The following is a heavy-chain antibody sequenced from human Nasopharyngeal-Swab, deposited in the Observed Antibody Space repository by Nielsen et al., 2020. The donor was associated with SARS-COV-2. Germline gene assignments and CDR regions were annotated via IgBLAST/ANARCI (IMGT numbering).Heavy chain of an antibody. J-gene: IGHJ3*01. CDR2: INHRGSA. CDR3: ARKWEVLKHAFDF. CDR1: GGTFSGYY. D-gene: IGHD1-26*01. Sequence: GSLRLSCAVYGGTFSGYYWTWIRQAPGKGLEWIAEINHRGSANYNPSLKSRVTISVDGSKNQVSLQLTSVTAADTAMYYCARKWEVLKHAFDFWGQGTMVTVSS. V-gene: IGHV4-34*01.